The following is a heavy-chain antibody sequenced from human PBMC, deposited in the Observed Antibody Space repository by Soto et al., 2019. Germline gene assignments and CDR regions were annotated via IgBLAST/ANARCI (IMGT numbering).Heavy chain of an antibody. V-gene: IGHV3-23*01. CDR1: GVTFSDYA. CDR3: AKGDGRIVPRHFDD. CDR2: ISSGGGSP. J-gene: IGHJ4*02. D-gene: IGHD1-26*01. Sequence: XGSLRLSCAAAGVTFSDYAMSWVRQAPGKGLEWVSSISSGGGSPYYADSVKGRFTISRNNSKNTLFLQMNNLRAEDTAIYYCAKGDGRIVPRHFDDWGQGTLVTVSS.